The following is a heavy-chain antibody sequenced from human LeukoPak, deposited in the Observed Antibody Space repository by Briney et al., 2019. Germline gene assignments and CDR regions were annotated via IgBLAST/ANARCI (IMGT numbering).Heavy chain of an antibody. Sequence: SETLSLTCAVYGGSFSGYYWSWIRQPPGKGLEWIGEINHSGSTNYNPSLKSRVTISVDTSKNQFSLKLSSVTAADTAVYYCAGARGPYYYYMDVWGKGTTVTVSS. CDR1: GGSFSGYY. J-gene: IGHJ6*03. D-gene: IGHD6-25*01. CDR2: INHSGST. V-gene: IGHV4-34*01. CDR3: AGARGPYYYYMDV.